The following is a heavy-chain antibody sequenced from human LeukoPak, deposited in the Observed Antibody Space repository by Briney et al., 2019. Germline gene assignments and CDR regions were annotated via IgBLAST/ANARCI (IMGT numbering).Heavy chain of an antibody. V-gene: IGHV4-59*12. J-gene: IGHJ4*02. CDR3: ARLRVRGYGYGPWEGPTWLDY. CDR1: GGSISNYY. Sequence: PSETLSLTCTVSGGSISNYYWSWIRQPPGKGLEWIGYIYYSGSTKYNPSLKSRVTISVDTSKNQSSLRLSSVTAADTAVYSCARLRVRGYGYGPWEGPTWLDYWGQGILVTVSS. CDR2: IYYSGST. D-gene: IGHD5-18*01.